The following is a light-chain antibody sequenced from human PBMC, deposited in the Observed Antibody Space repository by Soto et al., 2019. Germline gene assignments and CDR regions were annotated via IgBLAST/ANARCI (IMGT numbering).Light chain of an antibody. Sequence: QSALTQPASVSGSPRQSITISCTGTSSDVGGYKYVSWYQQHPGKAPKLMIYEVSNRPSGVSNRFSGSKSGNTASLSISGPQVEAEADYYCSSYTSTSTYVFGPGTKLP. V-gene: IGLV2-14*01. CDR2: EVS. CDR3: SSYTSTSTYV. CDR1: SSDVGGYKY. J-gene: IGLJ1*01.